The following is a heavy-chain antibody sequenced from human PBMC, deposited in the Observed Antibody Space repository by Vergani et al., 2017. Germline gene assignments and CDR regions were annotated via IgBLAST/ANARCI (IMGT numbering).Heavy chain of an antibody. D-gene: IGHD2-15*01. CDR3: ARGLMRVVYFYY. CDR2: INHSGST. V-gene: IGHV4-34*01. CDR1: GGSFSGYY. J-gene: IGHJ4*02. Sequence: QVQLQQWGAGLLKPSETLSLTCAVYGGSFSGYYWSWIRQPPGKGLEWIGEINHSGSTNYNPSLKSRVTISVDTSKNQFSLRLSSVTAADTAVYYCARGLMRVVYFYYWGQGTLVTVSS.